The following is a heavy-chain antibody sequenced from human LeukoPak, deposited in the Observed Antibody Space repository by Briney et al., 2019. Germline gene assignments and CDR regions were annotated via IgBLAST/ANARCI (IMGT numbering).Heavy chain of an antibody. Sequence: GGSLRLSCAAAGLTFSNYGMHWVHQAPGKGLQWVAYIRYDGRNKYSADSVKGRFTIYRDNSKSTLYLQMNSLRPEDTAVYYCAKGGSNNWSFDNWGQGTLVTVSS. CDR1: GLTFSNYG. D-gene: IGHD1-1*01. V-gene: IGHV3-30*02. J-gene: IGHJ4*02. CDR3: AKGGSNNWSFDN. CDR2: IRYDGRNK.